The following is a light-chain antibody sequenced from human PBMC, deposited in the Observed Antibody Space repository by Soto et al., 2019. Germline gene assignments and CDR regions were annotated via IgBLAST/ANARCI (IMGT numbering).Light chain of an antibody. V-gene: IGKV3-20*01. Sequence: EIVLTQSPGTLSLSPGVRATLSCRASQSVSSSYLAWYQQKPGQAPRLLIYGASARATGIPDRFSGSGSGTDFTLTISRLEPEDFAVYYCQQYGSSPLFTFGPGTKVAIK. CDR2: GAS. CDR3: QQYGSSPLFT. CDR1: QSVSSSY. J-gene: IGKJ3*01.